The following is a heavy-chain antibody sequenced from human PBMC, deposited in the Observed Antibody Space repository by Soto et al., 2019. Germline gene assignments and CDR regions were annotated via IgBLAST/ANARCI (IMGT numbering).Heavy chain of an antibody. D-gene: IGHD3-9*01. J-gene: IGHJ4*02. Sequence: ASVKVSCKASEDSFTNFYIHCVRRAPGQVLECVGWVNPNSGGTNYAQKFRGRVTMTSDTSINTAYMELSRLTSDDTAIYFCAGFHFDILTGPGGTSSWGQGTLVTVSS. CDR3: AGFHFDILTGPGGTSS. V-gene: IGHV1-2*02. CDR1: EDSFTNFY. CDR2: VNPNSGGT.